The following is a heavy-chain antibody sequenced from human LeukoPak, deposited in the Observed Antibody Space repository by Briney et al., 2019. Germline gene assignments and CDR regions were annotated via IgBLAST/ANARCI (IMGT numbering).Heavy chain of an antibody. J-gene: IGHJ3*02. V-gene: IGHV3-11*01. CDR2: ISSSGTVI. D-gene: IGHD5-18*01. CDR3: ARAPPSGDTATEGAFDI. Sequence: GGSLRLSCAASEFTFSDYQMNWIRQAPGKGLEWVSYISSSGTVIYYADSVKGRFTISRDNAKNSLYLQMNSLRAEDTAVYYCARAPPSGDTATEGAFDIWGQGTMVTVSS. CDR1: EFTFSDYQ.